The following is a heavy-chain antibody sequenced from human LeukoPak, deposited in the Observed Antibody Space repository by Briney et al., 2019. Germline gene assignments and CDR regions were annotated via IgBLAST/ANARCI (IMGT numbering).Heavy chain of an antibody. CDR2: IKQDGSEK. J-gene: IGHJ4*02. CDR3: ARGGSNFDY. CDR1: GFAFSTFW. Sequence: GGSLRLSCAASGFAFSTFWMTWARQAPGKGLEWVANIKQDGSEKYYVDSVKGRFTISRDNAMNSLYLQMNSLRAEDTAVYYCARGGSNFDYWGQGTLVTVSS. V-gene: IGHV3-7*01.